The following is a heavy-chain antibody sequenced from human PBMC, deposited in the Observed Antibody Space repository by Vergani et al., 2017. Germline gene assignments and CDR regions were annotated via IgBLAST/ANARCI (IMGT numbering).Heavy chain of an antibody. V-gene: IGHV3-11*04. D-gene: IGHD3-10*01. CDR1: GFTFSDYY. Sequence: QVQLVESGGGLVKPGGSLRLSCAASGFTFSDYYMSWIRQAPGKGLEWVSYISSSGSTIYYADSVKGRFTISRDNAKNSLYLQMNSLRAEDTAVYYCAGWLLAGVVRGVIPVDPWSQGSLVTVSS. CDR3: AGWLLAGVVRGVIPVDP. CDR2: ISSSGSTI. J-gene: IGHJ5*02.